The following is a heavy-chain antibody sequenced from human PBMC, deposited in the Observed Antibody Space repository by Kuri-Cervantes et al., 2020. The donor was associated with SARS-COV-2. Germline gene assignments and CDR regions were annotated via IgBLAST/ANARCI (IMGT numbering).Heavy chain of an antibody. CDR3: ARYCTSTSCYNIDTDY. CDR1: GGSISSSSYY. CDR2: IYHSGST. J-gene: IGHJ4*02. V-gene: IGHV4-39*07. Sequence: SETLSLTCTASGGSISSSSYYWGWIRQPPGKGLEWIGSIYHSGSTYYNPSLKSRVTISVDTSKNQFSLKLSSVTAADTAVYYCARYCTSTSCYNIDTDYWGQGTLVTVSS. D-gene: IGHD2-2*02.